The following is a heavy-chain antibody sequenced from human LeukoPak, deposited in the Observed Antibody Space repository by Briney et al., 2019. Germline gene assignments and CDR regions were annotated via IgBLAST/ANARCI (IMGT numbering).Heavy chain of an antibody. Sequence: PVESLRLSCAASGFTFDDYGMSWVRQAPGKGLEWVSYISSSGSTIYYADSVKGRFTISRDNAKNSLYRQMNSQRAEDTAVYYCAELGITMIGGVWGKGTTVTISS. CDR2: ISSSGSTI. J-gene: IGHJ6*04. CDR1: GFTFDDYG. V-gene: IGHV3-48*03. D-gene: IGHD3-10*02. CDR3: AELGITMIGGV.